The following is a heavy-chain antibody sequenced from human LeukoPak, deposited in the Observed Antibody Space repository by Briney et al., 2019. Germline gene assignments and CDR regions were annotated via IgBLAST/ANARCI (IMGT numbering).Heavy chain of an antibody. CDR2: ISSSSYI. CDR3: ARDHSSGYDSSANDY. D-gene: IGHD5-12*01. J-gene: IGHJ4*02. V-gene: IGHV3-21*01. CDR1: GFTFSSYS. Sequence: GGSLRLSCAASGFTFSSYSMNWVRQAPGKGLEWVSSISSSSYIYYADSVKGRFTISRDNAKNSLYLQMNSLRAEDTAVYYCARDHSSGYDSSANDYWGQGTLVTVSS.